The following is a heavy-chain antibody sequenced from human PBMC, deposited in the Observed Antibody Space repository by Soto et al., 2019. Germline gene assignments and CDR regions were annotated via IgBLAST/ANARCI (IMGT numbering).Heavy chain of an antibody. J-gene: IGHJ4*02. Sequence: QVQLVESGGGVVQPGRSLRLSCAASGFTFSSYGMHWVRQAPGKGLEWVAVISYDGSNKYYADSVKGRFTISRDNSKNTLYLQMKSLRAEDTAVYYCAKKLPGSGSYFDYWGQGTLVTVSS. CDR2: ISYDGSNK. D-gene: IGHD3-10*01. CDR1: GFTFSSYG. V-gene: IGHV3-30*18. CDR3: AKKLPGSGSYFDY.